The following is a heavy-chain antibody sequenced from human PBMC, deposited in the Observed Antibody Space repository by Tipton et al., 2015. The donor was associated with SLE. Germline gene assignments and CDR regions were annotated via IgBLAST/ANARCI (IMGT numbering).Heavy chain of an antibody. CDR1: GGSFSGYY. D-gene: IGHD6-19*01. Sequence: TLSLTCAVYGGSFSGYYWSWIRQPPGKGLEWIGEINHSGSTNYNPSLKSRVTISVDTSKNQFSLKLSSVTAADTVVYYCARDRGRGWLDWGQGTLVTVSS. CDR2: INHSGST. J-gene: IGHJ4*02. V-gene: IGHV4-34*01. CDR3: ARDRGRGWLD.